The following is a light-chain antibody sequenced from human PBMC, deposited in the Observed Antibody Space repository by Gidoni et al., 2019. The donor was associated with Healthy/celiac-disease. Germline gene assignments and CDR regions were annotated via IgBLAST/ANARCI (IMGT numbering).Light chain of an antibody. J-gene: IGLJ1*01. V-gene: IGLV2-14*01. CDR2: DVS. CDR1: SSDVGGYNY. CDR3: SSYTSSSTPFV. Sequence: QSAPPQPASVSGSPGQSITSSCTGTSSDVGGYNYVSWYQQHPGKAPKLMLYDVSNRPSGVSNRFSGSKSGNTASLTISGLQAEDEADYYCSSYTSSSTPFVFGTGTKVTVL.